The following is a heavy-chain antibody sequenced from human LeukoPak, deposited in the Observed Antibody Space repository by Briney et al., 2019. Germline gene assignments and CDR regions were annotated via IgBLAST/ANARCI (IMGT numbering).Heavy chain of an antibody. V-gene: IGHV4-61*02. D-gene: IGHD1-26*01. CDR1: GGSISSGSYY. CDR3: ASDHSSASYTYYYYYMDV. J-gene: IGHJ6*03. CDR2: ISYTGTT. Sequence: PSQTLSLTCTVSGGSISSGSYYWSWIRQPAGKGLEWIATISYTGTTYYNPSLKSRVTISVDTSKNQFSLKLSSVTAADTAVYYCASDHSSASYTYYYYYMDVWGKGTTVTVSS.